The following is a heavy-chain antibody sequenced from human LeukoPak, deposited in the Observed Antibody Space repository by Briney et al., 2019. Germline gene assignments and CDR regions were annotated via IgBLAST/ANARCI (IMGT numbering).Heavy chain of an antibody. D-gene: IGHD4-17*01. CDR2: INPNSGGT. Sequence: ASVKVSCKASGYTFTGYYMHCVRQDPGQGLEWMGWINPNSGGTNYAQKFQGRVTMTRDTSISTAYMELSRLRSDDTAVYYCARADYGDYVAPFSRWGQGTLVTVSS. V-gene: IGHV1-2*02. CDR1: GYTFTGYY. J-gene: IGHJ4*02. CDR3: ARADYGDYVAPFSR.